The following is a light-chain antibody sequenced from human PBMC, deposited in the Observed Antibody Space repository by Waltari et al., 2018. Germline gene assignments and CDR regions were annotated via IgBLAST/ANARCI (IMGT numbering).Light chain of an antibody. V-gene: IGKV3-15*01. CDR3: QQYNDWPLYT. Sequence: IVMTQSPATLSVSPGERATLSCRASQSVGGNLAWYQQKPGQAPRLRIYGASTWVTGLPARFSGSGSETEVTLTISSVQSEDFAVYYCQQYNDWPLYTFGQGTKLEIK. CDR1: QSVGGN. CDR2: GAS. J-gene: IGKJ2*01.